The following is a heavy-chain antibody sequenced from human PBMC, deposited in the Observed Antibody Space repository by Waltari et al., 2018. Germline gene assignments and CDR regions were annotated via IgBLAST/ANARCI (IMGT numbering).Heavy chain of an antibody. CDR2: ISSSSSYI. CDR1: GFTFSSYS. CDR3: AVPFGDDFDY. J-gene: IGHJ4*02. D-gene: IGHD4-17*01. V-gene: IGHV3-21*01. Sequence: EVQLVESGGGLVKPGGSLSLSWAASGFTFSSYSMNWVRQAPGKGLECVSSISSSSSYIYYADSVKGRFTISRDNAKNSLYLQMNSLRAEDTAVYYCAVPFGDDFDYWGQGTLVTVSS.